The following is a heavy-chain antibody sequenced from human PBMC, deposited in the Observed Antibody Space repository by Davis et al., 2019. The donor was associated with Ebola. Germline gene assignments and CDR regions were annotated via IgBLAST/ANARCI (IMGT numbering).Heavy chain of an antibody. J-gene: IGHJ4*02. CDR2: IYSGGTT. CDR3: ARLGYTYGDI. D-gene: IGHD5-18*01. V-gene: IGHV3-53*04. Sequence: PGGSLRLSCAASGFIVSNYYIHWVRQAPGKGLEWVSIIYSGGTTYYGDSVKGRFTISRHNYNNTILLQMSNLTIDDTAIYYCARLGYTYGDIWGQGTQVTVSS. CDR1: GFIVSNYY.